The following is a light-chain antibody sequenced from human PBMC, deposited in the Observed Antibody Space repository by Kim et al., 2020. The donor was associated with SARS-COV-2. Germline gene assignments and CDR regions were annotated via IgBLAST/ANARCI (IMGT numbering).Light chain of an antibody. V-gene: IGKV3-20*01. CDR1: QSLGNNS. CDR2: GAS. J-gene: IGKJ4*01. Sequence: LSHGERAPLSCRASQSLGNNSLAWYQQKPGQAPRLLISGASSRATGIPDRFSGSGSGTDFTLTISKLEPADFAVYYCQQYGNSPRTFGGGTKLEI. CDR3: QQYGNSPRT.